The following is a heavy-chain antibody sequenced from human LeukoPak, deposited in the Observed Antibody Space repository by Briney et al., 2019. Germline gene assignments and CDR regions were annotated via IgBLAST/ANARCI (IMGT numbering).Heavy chain of an antibody. D-gene: IGHD5-24*01. CDR3: ARQGDGYEVDY. CDR1: GGSISSSYYY. V-gene: IGHV4-39*01. J-gene: IGHJ4*02. Sequence: SETLSLTCTVSGGSISSSYYYWGWIRQPPGKGLEWIGSIYYSGSTYYNPSLKSRVTISVDTSKNQFSLKLSSVTAADTAVYYCARQGDGYEVDYWGQGTLVTVSS. CDR2: IYYSGST.